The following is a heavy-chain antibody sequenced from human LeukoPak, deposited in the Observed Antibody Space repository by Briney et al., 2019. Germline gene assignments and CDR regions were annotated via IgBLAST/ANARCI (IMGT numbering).Heavy chain of an antibody. V-gene: IGHV1-2*02. CDR1: GCTFTGYY. CDR3: ARDKLRYSNWFDP. CDR2: INPNSGGT. Sequence: ASVKVSCKASGCTFTGYYMHWVRQAPGQGLEWMGWINPNSGGTNYAQKFQGRVTMTRDTSISTAYMELSRLRSDDTAVYYCARDKLRYSNWFDPWGQGTLFTVSS. J-gene: IGHJ5*02. D-gene: IGHD3-9*01.